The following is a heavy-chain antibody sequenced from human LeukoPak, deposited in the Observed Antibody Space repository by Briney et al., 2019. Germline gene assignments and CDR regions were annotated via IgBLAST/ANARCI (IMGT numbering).Heavy chain of an antibody. D-gene: IGHD3-10*01. Sequence: SETLSLTCTVSGGSISSYYWSWIRRPAGKGLEWIGRIYTSGSTNYNPSLKSRVTMSVDTSKNQFSLKLSSVTAADTAVYYCARDAYYYGSGSYLFDYWGQGTLVTVSS. CDR1: GGSISSYY. V-gene: IGHV4-4*07. CDR2: IYTSGST. CDR3: ARDAYYYGSGSYLFDY. J-gene: IGHJ4*02.